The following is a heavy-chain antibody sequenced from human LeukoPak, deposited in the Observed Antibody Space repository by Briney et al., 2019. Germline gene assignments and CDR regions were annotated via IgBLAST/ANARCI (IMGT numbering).Heavy chain of an antibody. CDR3: ARVDSSGYRDAFDI. D-gene: IGHD3-22*01. J-gene: IGHJ3*02. CDR2: ISSSSSTI. Sequence: GGSLRLSCAASGFTFSSYSMNWVRQAPGKGLEWVSYISSSSSTIYYADSVKGRFTISRDNAKNSLYLQMNSLRAEDTAVYYCARVDSSGYRDAFDIWGQGTMVTVSS. V-gene: IGHV3-48*04. CDR1: GFTFSSYS.